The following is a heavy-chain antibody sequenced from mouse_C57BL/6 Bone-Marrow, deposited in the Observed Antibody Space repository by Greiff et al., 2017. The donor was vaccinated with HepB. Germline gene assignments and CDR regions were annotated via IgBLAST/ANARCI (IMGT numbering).Heavy chain of an antibody. J-gene: IGHJ2*01. CDR2: INPSSGYT. Sequence: QVQLQQSGAELAKPGASVKLSCKASGYTFTSYWMHWVKQRPGQGLEWIGYINPSSGYTKYNQKFKDKATLTADNSSSTAYMQLSSLTYEDSAVYYCARSITTVVGYYFDYWGQGTTLTVSS. V-gene: IGHV1-7*01. CDR3: ARSITTVVGYYFDY. CDR1: GYTFTSYW. D-gene: IGHD1-1*01.